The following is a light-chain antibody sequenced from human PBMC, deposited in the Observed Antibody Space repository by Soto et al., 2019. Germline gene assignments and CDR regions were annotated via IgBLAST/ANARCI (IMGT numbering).Light chain of an antibody. V-gene: IGKV3-20*01. CDR2: GAS. CDR1: QSVSSSY. J-gene: IGKJ5*01. Sequence: EIVLTQSPGTLSLSPGERATLSCRASQSVSSSYLAWYKQKPGQAPRLLIYGASSRATGIPDRFSGSGSGTDFTLTISRLEPEDFAVYYCQQYGSSPQIGQGTRLEIK. CDR3: QQYGSSPQ.